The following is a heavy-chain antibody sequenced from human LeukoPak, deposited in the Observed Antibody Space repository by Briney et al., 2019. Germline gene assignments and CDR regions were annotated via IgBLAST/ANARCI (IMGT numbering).Heavy chain of an antibody. CDR1: GFTFSSYA. V-gene: IGHV3-23*01. J-gene: IGHJ4*02. D-gene: IGHD4-23*01. CDR2: ISGSGGST. Sequence: GGSLRLSCAASGFTFSSYAMSWVRQAPGKGLEWVSAISGSGGSTYYADSVKGRLTISRDNSKNTLYLQMNSLRAEDTAVYYCAKGLFDDYGGPFDYWGQGTLVTVSS. CDR3: AKGLFDDYGGPFDY.